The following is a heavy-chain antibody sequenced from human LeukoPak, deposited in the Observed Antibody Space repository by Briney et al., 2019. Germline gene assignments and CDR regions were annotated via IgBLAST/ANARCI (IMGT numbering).Heavy chain of an antibody. J-gene: IGHJ4*02. Sequence: GGSLRLSCAASGFTFNRHAMSWVRQAPGKGLEWVSAIGPGGFSTYYSDSVKGRFTITRDNSKDMLYLQMNSLRAEDTAVYYCAKGYCSSTSCFQYYFDSWGQGTLVTVSP. V-gene: IGHV3-23*01. D-gene: IGHD2-2*01. CDR3: AKGYCSSTSCFQYYFDS. CDR1: GFTFNRHA. CDR2: IGPGGFST.